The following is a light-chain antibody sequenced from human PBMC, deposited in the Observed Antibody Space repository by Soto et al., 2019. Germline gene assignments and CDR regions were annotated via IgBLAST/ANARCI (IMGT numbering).Light chain of an antibody. CDR1: QSVSSSH. Sequence: EIVLTQSPGTLSLSPGERPTLSCRASQSVSSSHLAWYQQKPGQAPRLLIYGASNRATGIPDRFSGSGSGTDFTLTISRLEPEDFAVYYCQQYSSSPIFTFGPGTKVDIK. J-gene: IGKJ3*01. CDR3: QQYSSSPIFT. CDR2: GAS. V-gene: IGKV3-20*01.